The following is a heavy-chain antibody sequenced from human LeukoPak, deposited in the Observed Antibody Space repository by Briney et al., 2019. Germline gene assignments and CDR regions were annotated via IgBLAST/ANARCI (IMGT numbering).Heavy chain of an antibody. D-gene: IGHD3-10*01. CDR1: GFIVSDND. V-gene: IGHV3-66*01. J-gene: IGHJ4*02. CDR2: MYYGGDT. Sequence: GGSLRLSCAASGFIVSDNDMSWVRQAPGKGLEWVSVMYYGGDTHYAASVKGRFTISRDNSKHTLYLQMNNLRADDTAVYYCSGCYHGIPYWGRGTLVTVSS. CDR3: SGCYHGIPY.